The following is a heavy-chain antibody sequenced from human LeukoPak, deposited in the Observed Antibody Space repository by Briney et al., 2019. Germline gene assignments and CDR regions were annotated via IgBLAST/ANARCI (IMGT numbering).Heavy chain of an antibody. V-gene: IGHV4-31*03. CDR1: GASIGTSEDH. J-gene: IGHJ4*02. CDR2: TSNSDYP. D-gene: IGHD3-10*01. CDR3: AREPTQPLRFGEFHPFDN. Sequence: PSETLSLTCTVSGASIGTSEDHWTWIRQHPGKGLEWIGYTSNSDYPDSNPSLKSRVTISLDTSENQFSLKLRSVTAADTAVYYCAREPTQPLRFGEFHPFDNWGQGTLVTVSS.